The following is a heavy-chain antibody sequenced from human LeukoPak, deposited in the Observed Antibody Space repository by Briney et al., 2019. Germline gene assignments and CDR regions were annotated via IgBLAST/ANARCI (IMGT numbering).Heavy chain of an antibody. Sequence: SETLSLTCTVSGGSISSSSYYWGWIRQPPGKGLEWIGSIYYSGSTYYNPSLKSRVTISVDTSKNQFSLKLSSVTAADTAVYYRASKGRVSIVVVPEWSPGTLVTVSS. CDR3: ASKGRVSIVVVPE. CDR2: IYYSGST. V-gene: IGHV4-39*01. J-gene: IGHJ4*02. D-gene: IGHD2-2*01. CDR1: GGSISSSSYY.